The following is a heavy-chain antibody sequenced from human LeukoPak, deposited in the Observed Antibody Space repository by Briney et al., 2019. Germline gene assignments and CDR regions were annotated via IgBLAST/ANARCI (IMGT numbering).Heavy chain of an antibody. D-gene: IGHD5-12*01. CDR2: IRSKAYGGTT. CDR3: TRVGGRGYSGYDDFDY. CDR1: GFTFGDYA. J-gene: IGHJ4*02. Sequence: GGSLRLSCTASGFTFGDYAMSWVRQAPGKGLEWVGFIRSKAYGGTTEYAASVKGRFTISRDDSKSIAYLQMNSLKTEDTAVYYCTRVGGRGYSGYDDFDYWGQGTLVTVSS. V-gene: IGHV3-49*04.